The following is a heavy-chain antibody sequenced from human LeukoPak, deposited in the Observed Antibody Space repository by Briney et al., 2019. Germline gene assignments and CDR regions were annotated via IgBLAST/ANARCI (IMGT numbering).Heavy chain of an antibody. Sequence: SGGSLRLSCSASGFTSSSYAMHGVRQAPGKGLEYVSAISSSGGSTYDADSVKGRFTISRDNSNNTLYLQMSSLRAEDTAVYYCVKDSAPYSNGWGFDYWGQGTLVTVSS. D-gene: IGHD6-19*01. V-gene: IGHV3-64D*09. J-gene: IGHJ4*02. CDR2: ISSSGGST. CDR3: VKDSAPYSNGWGFDY. CDR1: GFTSSSYA.